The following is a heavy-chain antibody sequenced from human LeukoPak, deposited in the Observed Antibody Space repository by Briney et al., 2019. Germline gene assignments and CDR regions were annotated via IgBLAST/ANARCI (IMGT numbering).Heavy chain of an antibody. CDR3: AKHLTYYGMDV. V-gene: IGHV3-53*01. CDR2: IYSGGST. CDR1: GFTFSSYW. Sequence: QTGGSLRLSCAASGFTFSSYWMSWVRQAPGKGLEWVSVIYSGGSTYYADSVKGRFTVSRDNSKNTLYLQMNSLRAEDTAVYYCAKHLTYYGMDVWGQGTTVTVSS. J-gene: IGHJ6*02.